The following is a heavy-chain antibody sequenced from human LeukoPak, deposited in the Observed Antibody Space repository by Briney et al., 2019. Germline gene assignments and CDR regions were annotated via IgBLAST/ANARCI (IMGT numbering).Heavy chain of an antibody. CDR1: GYSISSGYY. Sequence: PSETLSLTCTVSGYSISSGYYWGWIRQPPGKGLEWIGSIYHSGSTYYNPSLKSRVTISVDTSKNQFSLKLSSVTAADTAVYYCARVRPPGYFDLWGRGTLVTVSS. CDR2: IYHSGST. CDR3: ARVRPPGYFDL. V-gene: IGHV4-38-2*02. J-gene: IGHJ2*01.